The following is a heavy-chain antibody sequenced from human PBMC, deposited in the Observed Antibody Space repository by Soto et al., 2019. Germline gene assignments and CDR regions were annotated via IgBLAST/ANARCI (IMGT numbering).Heavy chain of an antibody. CDR1: GFSLTTSGMC. CDR2: IDWDDDK. CDR3: ARTRKYNGESIDY. Sequence: SGPTLVNPTQTLTLTCTFSGFSLTTSGMCVSWIRQPPGKALEWLALIDWDDDKYYNTSLKTRLTLSKETSKNQVVLEMTSMDPVDTATYYGARTRKYNGESIDYWGQGTLVTVSS. J-gene: IGHJ4*02. V-gene: IGHV2-70*01. D-gene: IGHD1-1*01.